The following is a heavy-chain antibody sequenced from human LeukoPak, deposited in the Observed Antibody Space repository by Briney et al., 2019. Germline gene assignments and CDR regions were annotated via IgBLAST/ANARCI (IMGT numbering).Heavy chain of an antibody. CDR3: AKHSRGCGSTSCYNFDF. CDR2: IYHSGST. J-gene: IGHJ4*02. V-gene: IGHV4-34*01. CDR1: GGSFSGYY. D-gene: IGHD2-2*02. Sequence: SETLSLTCAVYGGSFSGYYWSWIRQPPGKGLEWIGSIYHSGSTYYNPSLKSRVTISLDTSKNQFSLTLSSVTAADTTVYYCAKHSRGCGSTSCYNFDFWGQGALVTVSS.